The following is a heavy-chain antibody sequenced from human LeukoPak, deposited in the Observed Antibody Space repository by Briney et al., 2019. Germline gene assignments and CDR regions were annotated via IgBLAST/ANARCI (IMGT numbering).Heavy chain of an antibody. CDR1: GFTFSSYA. J-gene: IGHJ3*02. Sequence: GGSLRLSCAASGFTFSSYAMSWVRQAPGRGLEWVGRFKSKAAGGTTDYAAPVAGRFTISRDDSKNMLYLQMNSLKTEDTAVYYCTRGAPQADVFDIWGQGTMVTVSS. D-gene: IGHD1-26*01. CDR3: TRGAPQADVFDI. V-gene: IGHV3-15*01. CDR2: FKSKAAGGTT.